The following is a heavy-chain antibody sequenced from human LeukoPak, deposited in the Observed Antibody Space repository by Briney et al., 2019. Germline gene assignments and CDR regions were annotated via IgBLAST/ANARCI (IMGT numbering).Heavy chain of an antibody. Sequence: ASVKVSCKASGYTFTSFGISWVRQAPGQGLEWMGWSSAYNGNTNYAQKFQGRVTMTTDTSTSTAYMELSSLRSEDTAVYYCATSTVTQNYYYYGMDVWGQGTTVTVSS. J-gene: IGHJ6*02. CDR3: ATSTVTQNYYYYGMDV. CDR1: GYTFTSFG. D-gene: IGHD4-11*01. CDR2: SSAYNGNT. V-gene: IGHV1-18*01.